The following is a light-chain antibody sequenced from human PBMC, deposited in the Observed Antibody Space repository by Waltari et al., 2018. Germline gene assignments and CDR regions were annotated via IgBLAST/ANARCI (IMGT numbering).Light chain of an antibody. V-gene: IGKV3-20*01. Sequence: ELVLTQSPGTQSLPPGERAPLPCRASQSVISSHLAWYQQKPGQAPSVLIHGASNRATGIPDRFSGSGSGTDFTLTISRLEPEDFAVYDCQQYGSSPWTFGQGTKVEIK. CDR2: GAS. CDR3: QQYGSSPWT. J-gene: IGKJ1*01. CDR1: QSVISSH.